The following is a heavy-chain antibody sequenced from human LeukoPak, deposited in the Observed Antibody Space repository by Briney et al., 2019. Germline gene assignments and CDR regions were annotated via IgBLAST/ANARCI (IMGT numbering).Heavy chain of an antibody. V-gene: IGHV3-7*01. J-gene: IGHJ4*02. D-gene: IGHD2-2*02. CDR1: GFTFRSFW. Sequence: GGSLRLSCAASGFTFRSFWMSWVRRAPEKGLEWVANIKQDETEKYYVDSVKGRFIISRDNARNSLYLQMNSLRVEDTAVYYCAKDMGPSRIVVVPAAIDYWGQGTLVTVSS. CDR2: IKQDETEK. CDR3: AKDMGPSRIVVVPAAIDY.